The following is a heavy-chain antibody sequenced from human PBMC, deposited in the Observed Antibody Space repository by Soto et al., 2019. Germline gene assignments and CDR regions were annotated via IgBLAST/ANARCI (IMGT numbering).Heavy chain of an antibody. D-gene: IGHD3-16*01. CDR1: GYTFTGYY. J-gene: IGHJ4*02. CDR3: AREVGGGRQYYFDY. Sequence: QVQLVQSGAEVKKPGASVKVSCKASGYTFTGYYIHWVRQAPGQGLEWMGWFAPNNGGTNYAQNLQGRVAMTSDTSISTAYMELSSLRSDDTAVYYCAREVGGGRQYYFDYWGQGTLVTVSS. CDR2: FAPNNGGT. V-gene: IGHV1-2*02.